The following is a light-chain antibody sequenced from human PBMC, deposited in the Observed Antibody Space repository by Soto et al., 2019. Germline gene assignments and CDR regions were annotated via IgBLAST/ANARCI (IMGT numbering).Light chain of an antibody. CDR2: EVS. Sequence: QSALTQPASVSGSPGQSITISCTGNSSDIGGYKYVSWYQQHPGIAPKLMIYEVSNRPSGVSNRFSGSKSGNTASLTISGLQAEDEADYYCCSYTRRSTRVFGGGTKLTVL. V-gene: IGLV2-14*01. CDR1: SSDIGGYKY. CDR3: CSYTRRSTRV. J-gene: IGLJ2*01.